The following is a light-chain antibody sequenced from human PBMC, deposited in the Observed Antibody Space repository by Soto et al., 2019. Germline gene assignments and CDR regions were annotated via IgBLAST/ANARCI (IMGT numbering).Light chain of an antibody. CDR1: SSNIGNNY. J-gene: IGLJ2*01. V-gene: IGLV1-51*02. CDR3: GTWDNSLSAFWV. CDR2: ENN. Sequence: QAVVTQPPSVSAAPGQKVTISCCGSSSNIGNNYVSWYQQLPGTAPKLLIYENNKRPSGIPDRFSGSKSGTSATLGITGLQTGDEADYYCGTWDNSLSAFWVFGGGTKLTVL.